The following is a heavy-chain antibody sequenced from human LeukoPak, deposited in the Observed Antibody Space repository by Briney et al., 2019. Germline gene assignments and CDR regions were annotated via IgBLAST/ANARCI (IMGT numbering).Heavy chain of an antibody. D-gene: IGHD5-24*01. CDR1: GFTFSSYG. J-gene: IGHJ4*02. Sequence: GGSLRLSCAASGFTFSSYGMHWVRQAPGKGLEWVAFLRYDGSNKYYADSVKGRFTISRDNSKNTLYLQMNSLRAEDTAVYYCAKDRRWLTGGVDYWGQGTLVTVSS. V-gene: IGHV3-30*02. CDR2: LRYDGSNK. CDR3: AKDRRWLTGGVDY.